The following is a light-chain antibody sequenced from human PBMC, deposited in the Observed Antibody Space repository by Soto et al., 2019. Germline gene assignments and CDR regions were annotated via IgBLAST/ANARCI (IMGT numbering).Light chain of an antibody. CDR2: DTS. V-gene: IGKV3-15*01. Sequence: EVVITQSPSTLSVSPGEGVTLSCRASQGICDTLAWYQHNPGQTPRLLIYDTSTRATGVPARFSGSRSGPAFTLTITGLQSEDFAIYYCQPYTNRTLTFGAGTKV. J-gene: IGKJ4*01. CDR1: QGICDT. CDR3: QPYTNRTLT.